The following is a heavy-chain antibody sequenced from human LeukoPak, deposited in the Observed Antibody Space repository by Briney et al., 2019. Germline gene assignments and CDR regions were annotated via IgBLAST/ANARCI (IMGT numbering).Heavy chain of an antibody. Sequence: ASVKVSCKASGGTFSSYAISWVRQAPGQGLEWMGGIIPIFGTANYAQKFQGRVTITTDESTSTAYMELSSLRSEDTAVYYCASLERVDGYSSVELDYWGQGTLATVSS. CDR3: ASLERVDGYSSVELDY. CDR1: GGTFSSYA. CDR2: IIPIFGTA. D-gene: IGHD6-25*01. V-gene: IGHV1-69*05. J-gene: IGHJ4*02.